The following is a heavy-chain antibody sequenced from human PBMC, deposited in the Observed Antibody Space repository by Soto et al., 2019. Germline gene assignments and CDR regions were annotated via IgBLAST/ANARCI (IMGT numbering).Heavy chain of an antibody. CDR3: ARDIGVGHYSLDY. D-gene: IGHD2-8*01. V-gene: IGHV3-33*01. Sequence: QVQLVESGGGVVQPGRSLRLSCAGSGFTFRNYGMHWVRQAPGKGLEWVAVIWYDGSNQYYADSVKGRFTISRDDSKNTLYLQMNSLRPEDTAMYYCARDIGVGHYSLDYWGQGTLVTVSS. J-gene: IGHJ4*02. CDR2: IWYDGSNQ. CDR1: GFTFRNYG.